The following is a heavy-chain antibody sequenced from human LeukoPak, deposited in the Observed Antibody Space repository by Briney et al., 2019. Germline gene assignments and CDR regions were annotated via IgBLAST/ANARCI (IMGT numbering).Heavy chain of an antibody. Sequence: SGTLSLTCAVSGGSFSSTYWWSWVRQPPGKGLEWIGEIFHSGSANYNPSLKSRVTMSVDKSKNQFSLKLTSVTAADTAVYYCARGSDIVVVPPSYYYYYYMDVWGKGTTVTVSS. J-gene: IGHJ6*03. D-gene: IGHD2-2*01. CDR2: IFHSGSA. CDR1: GGSFSSTYW. V-gene: IGHV4-4*02. CDR3: ARGSDIVVVPPSYYYYYYMDV.